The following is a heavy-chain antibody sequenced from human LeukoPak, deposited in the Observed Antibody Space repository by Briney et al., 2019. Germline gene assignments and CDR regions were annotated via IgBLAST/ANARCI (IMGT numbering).Heavy chain of an antibody. CDR3: ARGVRSSGWYWYYYMDV. CDR2: INHSGST. D-gene: IGHD6-19*01. CDR1: GGSFSGYY. V-gene: IGHV4-34*01. Sequence: SETLSLTCAVYGGSFSGYYWSWIRQPPGKGLEWIGEINHSGSTNYNPSLKSRVTISVDTSKNQFSLKLSSVTAADTAVYYCARGVRSSGWYWYYYMDVWGKGTTVTVSS. J-gene: IGHJ6*03.